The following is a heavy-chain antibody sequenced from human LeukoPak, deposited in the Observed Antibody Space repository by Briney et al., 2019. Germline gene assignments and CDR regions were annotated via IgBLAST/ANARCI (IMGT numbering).Heavy chain of an antibody. CDR1: GGSISSGGYY. CDR3: ARDPGDYDILTGYYHYGMDV. Sequence: SQTLSLTCTVSGGSISSGGYYWSWIRQHPGKGLEWIRYIYYSGSTYYNPSLKSRVTISVDTSKNQFSLKLSSVTAADTAVYYCARDPGDYDILTGYYHYGMDVWGQGTTVTVSS. D-gene: IGHD3-9*01. J-gene: IGHJ6*02. V-gene: IGHV4-31*03. CDR2: IYYSGST.